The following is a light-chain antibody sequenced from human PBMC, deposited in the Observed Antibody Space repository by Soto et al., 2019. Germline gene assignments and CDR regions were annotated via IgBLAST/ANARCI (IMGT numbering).Light chain of an antibody. J-gene: IGLJ1*01. CDR1: SSGVGGYNY. Sequence: QSVLTQPASGSGSPGQSSTISCTGTSSGVGGYNYVSWYQQHPGKAPKLMIYDVSNRPSGVSNRFSGSKAGNTASLTISGLQAEDEADYYCSSYTSSSPLYVFGTGTKVTV. V-gene: IGLV2-14*01. CDR2: DVS. CDR3: SSYTSSSPLYV.